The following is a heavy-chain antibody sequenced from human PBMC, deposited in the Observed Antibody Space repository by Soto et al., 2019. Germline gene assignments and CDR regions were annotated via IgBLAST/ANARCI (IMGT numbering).Heavy chain of an antibody. Sequence: PGGSLRLSCAASGFTFSSHTMSWVRQAPGKGLEWVSAVTKSGDNTFYADSVKGRFTISRDNSKNTLYLQLNSLRAEDTAVYYCAKDSHSFNNWGQRTLVTVSS. V-gene: IGHV3-23*01. J-gene: IGHJ4*02. D-gene: IGHD4-4*01. CDR3: AKDSHSFNN. CDR1: GFTFSSHT. CDR2: VTKSGDNT.